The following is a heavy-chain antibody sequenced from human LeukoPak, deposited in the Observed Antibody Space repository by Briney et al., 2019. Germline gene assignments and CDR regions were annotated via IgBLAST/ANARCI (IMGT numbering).Heavy chain of an antibody. D-gene: IGHD3-22*01. Sequence: ASVKVSCKASGYTFTSYYMHWVRQAPGQGLEWMGIINPSGGSTSYAQKFQGRVTMTTDTSTSTAYMELRSLRSDDTALYYCARDEGYYDSSGYYRFDYWGQGTPVTVSS. CDR3: ARDEGYYDSSGYYRFDY. J-gene: IGHJ4*02. CDR2: INPSGGST. CDR1: GYTFTSYY. V-gene: IGHV1-46*01.